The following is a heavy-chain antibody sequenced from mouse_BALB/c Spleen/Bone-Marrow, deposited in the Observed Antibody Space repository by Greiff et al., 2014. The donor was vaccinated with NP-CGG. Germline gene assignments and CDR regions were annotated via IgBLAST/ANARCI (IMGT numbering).Heavy chain of an antibody. J-gene: IGHJ4*01. CDR3: ARDSFLITRALDY. CDR2: IWGDGST. V-gene: IGHV2-6-7*01. Sequence: QVQLQQSGPGLVAPSQSLSITCTVPGFSLTGYGVSWVRQPPGKGLEWLGMIWGDGSTDYNSALKSRLSISKDNSKSQVFLKMNSLQTDDTARYYCARDSFLITRALDYWGQGTSVTVSS. CDR1: GFSLTGYG. D-gene: IGHD2-4*01.